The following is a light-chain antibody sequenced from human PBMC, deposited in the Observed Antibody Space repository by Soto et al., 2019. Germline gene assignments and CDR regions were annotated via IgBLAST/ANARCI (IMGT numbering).Light chain of an antibody. CDR1: QSVSSSY. V-gene: IGKV3-20*01. J-gene: IGKJ2*01. Sequence: EIVLTQSPGTLSLSPGERAALSCRASQSVSSSYLAWYQQKPGQAPRLLIYGASSRATGIPDRFSGSGSGTDFTLTISRFVTVDFAGYYCQLYAWSSRLYIVGQRTKV. CDR2: GAS. CDR3: QLYAWSSRLYI.